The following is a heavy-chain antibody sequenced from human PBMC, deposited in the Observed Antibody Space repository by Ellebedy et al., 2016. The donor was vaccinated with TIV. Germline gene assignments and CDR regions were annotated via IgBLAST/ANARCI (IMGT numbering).Heavy chain of an antibody. V-gene: IGHV3-53*01. CDR2: IHSGGTI. J-gene: IGHJ4*02. Sequence: GESLKISCAASGLTVSTNYMYWVRQAPGKGLEWVSVIHSGGTIYYADSVKGRFTVSSDNSKNTVYHQMNSLRAEDTAVYYCARASTVTSNLDCWGQGTLVTVSS. D-gene: IGHD4-17*01. CDR1: GLTVSTNY. CDR3: ARASTVTSNLDC.